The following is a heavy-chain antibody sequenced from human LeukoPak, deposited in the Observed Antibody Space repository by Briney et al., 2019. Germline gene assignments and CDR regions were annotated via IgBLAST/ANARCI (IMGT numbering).Heavy chain of an antibody. Sequence: PGGSLRLSCAASGFTVNSDYMTWVRQAPGKGLEWVSVILSGGATHYADSVKGRFTISRDNSKNTLYLQVNGLRADDTAVYCCARGGVGMYYFDFWGQGTLLTVSS. CDR2: ILSGGAT. D-gene: IGHD2-21*01. CDR1: GFTVNSDY. V-gene: IGHV3-53*01. J-gene: IGHJ4*02. CDR3: ARGGVGMYYFDF.